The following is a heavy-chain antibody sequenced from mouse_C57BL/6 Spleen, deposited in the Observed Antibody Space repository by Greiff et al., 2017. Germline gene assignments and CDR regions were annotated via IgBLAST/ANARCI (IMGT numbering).Heavy chain of an antibody. V-gene: IGHV1-81*01. CDR2: TYSSSGNT. CDR1: GYTFTSYG. CDR3: ARDPYYSSNAYAMDY. D-gene: IGHD1-1*01. Sequence: VQLQQPGAELAMPGASVKLSCKASGYTFTSYGISWVKQRTGQGLEWIGETYSSSGNTYYNEKFKGKATLTADKSSSTTYMELRSLTSEDSAVYFCARDPYYSSNAYAMDYWGQGTSVTVSS. J-gene: IGHJ4*01.